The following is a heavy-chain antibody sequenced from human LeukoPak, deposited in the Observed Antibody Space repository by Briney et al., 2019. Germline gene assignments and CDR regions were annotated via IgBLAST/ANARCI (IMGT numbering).Heavy chain of an antibody. CDR3: ARPGIDDYGDFHY. CDR1: GFTFSSYN. V-gene: IGHV3-21*01. D-gene: IGHD4-17*01. CDR2: ISRSGSRYI. J-gene: IGHJ4*02. Sequence: GGSLRLSCAASGFTFSSYNMNWVSQAPGKGLEWVSAISRSGSRYIYYADSVKGRFTISRDNAKNSLYLQMDSLRVEDTAVYYCARPGIDDYGDFHYWGQGTLVTVSS.